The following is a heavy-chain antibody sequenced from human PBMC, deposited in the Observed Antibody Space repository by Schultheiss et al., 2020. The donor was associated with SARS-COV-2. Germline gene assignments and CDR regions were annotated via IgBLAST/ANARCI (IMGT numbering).Heavy chain of an antibody. CDR2: IYYSGST. J-gene: IGHJ5*02. Sequence: SETLSLTCTVSGGSISSSSYYWGWIRQPPGKGLEWIGSIYYSGSTKYSSSFKSRVTIAVDTSKNHLSLKLRSVTAADTAVYYCARSTGFLLWFDPWGQGTLVTVSS. CDR3: ARSTGFLLWFDP. CDR1: GGSISSSSYY. D-gene: IGHD3-3*01. V-gene: IGHV4-39*02.